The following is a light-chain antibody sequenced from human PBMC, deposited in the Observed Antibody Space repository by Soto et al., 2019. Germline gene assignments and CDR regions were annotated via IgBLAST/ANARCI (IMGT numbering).Light chain of an antibody. V-gene: IGKV3D-20*02. CDR3: QQRHMWPIT. CDR2: RTS. CDR1: QSLSSIY. Sequence: IVLTHSPGTLSFSPGQVATLSFRASQSLSSIYLAWYQQKPGQAPRLLIYRTSSRATGIPDRFSGSESETDFTLTISRLEPDDSAVYYCQQRHMWPITFGQGTRLEIK. J-gene: IGKJ5*01.